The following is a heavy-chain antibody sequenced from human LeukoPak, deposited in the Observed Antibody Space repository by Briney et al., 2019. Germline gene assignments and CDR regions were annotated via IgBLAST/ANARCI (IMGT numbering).Heavy chain of an antibody. J-gene: IGHJ4*02. CDR2: FVPEDGET. Sequence: ASVKVSFKLSGDTLTELSMHWVRQSPGKGLEWMGGFVPEDGETICAQKFQGRVTMTEDTSTDTAYMELSSLRSDDTAVYFCATLPRGHLFDSWGQGTLVTVSS. D-gene: IGHD3-10*01. CDR3: ATLPRGHLFDS. V-gene: IGHV1-24*01. CDR1: GDTLTELS.